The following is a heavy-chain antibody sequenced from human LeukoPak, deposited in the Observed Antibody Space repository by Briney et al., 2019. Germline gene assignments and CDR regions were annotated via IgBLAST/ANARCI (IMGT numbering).Heavy chain of an antibody. CDR2: IYSGGST. J-gene: IGHJ6*02. CDR1: GFTVSSNY. V-gene: IGHV3-66*01. CDR3: ARGYGPRDGMDV. Sequence: GGSLRLSCAASGFTVSSNYMSWVRHAPGKGLEWVSVIYSGGSTYYADSVKGRFTISRDNSKNTLYLQMNSLRAEDTAVYYCARGYGPRDGMDVWGQGTTVTVSS. D-gene: IGHD5-18*01.